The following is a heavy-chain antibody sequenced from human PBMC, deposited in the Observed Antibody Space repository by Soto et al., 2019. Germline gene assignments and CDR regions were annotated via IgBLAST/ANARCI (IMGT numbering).Heavy chain of an antibody. CDR3: AKGRGALTVVSNWFDP. D-gene: IGHD3-22*01. V-gene: IGHV3-9*01. Sequence: SLRLSCAASGFTFEDHAMHWIRQAPGKGLEWVSGINWNSGITGYADSVKGRFTISRDNANNSLHLEMNSLRTDDTAFYYCAKGRGALTVVSNWFDPWGQGTLVTVSS. CDR2: INWNSGIT. CDR1: GFTFEDHA. J-gene: IGHJ5*02.